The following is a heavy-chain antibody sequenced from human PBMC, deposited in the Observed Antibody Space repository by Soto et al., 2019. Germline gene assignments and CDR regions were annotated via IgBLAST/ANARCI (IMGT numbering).Heavy chain of an antibody. CDR2: ISYDGSNK. D-gene: IGHD3-22*01. Sequence: QVQLVESGGGVVQPGRSLRLSCAASGFTFSSYGLPWVRQAPGKGLEWVAVISYDGSNKNNEYSVKGRFTTSIDNSKTTLYLQMNSLRAEDTAVYYCVKMFGVVVINYYGMDVWGQGTTVTVSS. J-gene: IGHJ6*02. CDR1: GFTFSSYG. CDR3: VKMFGVVVINYYGMDV. V-gene: IGHV3-30*18.